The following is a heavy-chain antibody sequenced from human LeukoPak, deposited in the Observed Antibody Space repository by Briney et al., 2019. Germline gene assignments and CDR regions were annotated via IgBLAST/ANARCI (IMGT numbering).Heavy chain of an antibody. V-gene: IGHV1-46*01. D-gene: IGHD4-23*01. CDR1: GYALSNYY. CDR3: ARDMVVTPAGGDY. CDR2: INPSGGRT. Sequence: ASAKLSCKASGYALSNYYIHWVRQAPGQGLEWMGIINPSGGRTSYAQKFQGRVTMTRDTSTSTVYMELSSLRSEGTAVYYCARDMVVTPAGGDYWGQGTLVTVSS. J-gene: IGHJ4*02.